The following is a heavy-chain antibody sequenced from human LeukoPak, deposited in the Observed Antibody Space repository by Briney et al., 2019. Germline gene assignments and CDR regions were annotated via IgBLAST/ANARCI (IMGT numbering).Heavy chain of an antibody. V-gene: IGHV3-23*01. CDR2: ILGSGGGT. Sequence: PGGSLRLSCAASGFTFSTYVMTWVRQAPGKGLEWVSAILGSGGGTYYTDSVKGRFTISRDNSKSTLYLQMNSLRAEDTAVYYCATTPGAYCYYHMDVWGQGTTVTVSS. CDR1: GFTFSTYV. CDR3: ATTPGAYCYYHMDV. D-gene: IGHD3-10*01. J-gene: IGHJ6*02.